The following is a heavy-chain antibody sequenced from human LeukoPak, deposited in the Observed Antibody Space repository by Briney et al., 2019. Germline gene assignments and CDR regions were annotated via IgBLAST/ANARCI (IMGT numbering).Heavy chain of an antibody. D-gene: IGHD2-2*01. J-gene: IGHJ3*02. CDR1: GFTFSSYS. Sequence: GGSLRLSCAASGFTFSSYSMNWVRQAPGKGLEWVSYISSSSSTIYYADSVKGRFTISRDNSKNTLYVQLNSLRAEDTAVFYCAKPHRSTHDAFDIWGQGTVVTVSS. V-gene: IGHV3-48*01. CDR2: ISSSSSTI. CDR3: AKPHRSTHDAFDI.